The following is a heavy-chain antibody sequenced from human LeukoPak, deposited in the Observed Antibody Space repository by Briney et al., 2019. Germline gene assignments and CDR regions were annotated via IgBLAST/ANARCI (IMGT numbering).Heavy chain of an antibody. CDR1: GGSFSGYY. CDR2: INHSGST. D-gene: IGHD3-16*01. CDR3: ARPKYAFGGVGFVY. Sequence: PSETLSLTCAVYGGSFSGYYWSWIRQPPGKGLEWIGEINHSGSTNYNPSLKSRVTISVDTSKNQFSLKLSSVTAADTAVYYCARPKYAFGGVGFVYWGQGTLVTVSS. J-gene: IGHJ4*02. V-gene: IGHV4-34*01.